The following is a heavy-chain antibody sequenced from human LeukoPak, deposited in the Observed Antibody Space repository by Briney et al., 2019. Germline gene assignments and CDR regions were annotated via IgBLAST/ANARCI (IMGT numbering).Heavy chain of an antibody. V-gene: IGHV3-23*01. CDR2: ISGSGGST. Sequence: GRSLRLSCAASGFTFSSYGMHWVRQAPGKGLQWVSGISGSGGSTDYADSVKGRFTISRDNSKNTLYLQMNSLRAEDTAVYYCAKDRATDYGDYVYDYWGQGTLVTVSS. D-gene: IGHD4-17*01. CDR1: GFTFSSYG. J-gene: IGHJ4*02. CDR3: AKDRATDYGDYVYDY.